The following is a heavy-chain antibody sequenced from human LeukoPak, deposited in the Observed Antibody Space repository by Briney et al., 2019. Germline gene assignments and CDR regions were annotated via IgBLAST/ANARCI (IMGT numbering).Heavy chain of an antibody. CDR3: ARVGYSGYDSRPVFNY. J-gene: IGHJ4*02. CDR1: GYTFTNYA. V-gene: IGHV1-3*04. Sequence: ASVKVSCKASGYTFTNYALHWVRQAPGQRLEWMGWIITGNGNTKYSQKFQGRVTITRATSASTAYMELSSLRSEDTAVYYCARVGYSGYDSRPVFNYWGQGTLVTVSS. CDR2: IITGNGNT. D-gene: IGHD5-12*01.